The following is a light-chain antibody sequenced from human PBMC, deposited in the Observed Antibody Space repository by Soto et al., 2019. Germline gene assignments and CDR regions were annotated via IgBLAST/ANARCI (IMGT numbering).Light chain of an antibody. CDR1: SSDVGGYNY. V-gene: IGLV2-11*01. CDR2: GVS. CDR3: CSYAGTYVV. Sequence: QSALTQPRSVSGSPGQSVTISCTGTSSDVGGYNYVSWYQQHPGKAPKLMIYGVSKRPSGVPDRLSGSKSGNTASLTISGLQAASEAAYSGCSYAGTYVVFGGGTQLTVL. J-gene: IGLJ2*01.